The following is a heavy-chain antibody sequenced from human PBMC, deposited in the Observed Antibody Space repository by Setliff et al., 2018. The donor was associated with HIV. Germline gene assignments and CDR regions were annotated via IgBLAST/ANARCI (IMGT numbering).Heavy chain of an antibody. CDR3: ASRVLGYCRSTSCLNWFDP. J-gene: IGHJ5*02. V-gene: IGHV4-39*02. Sequence: PSETLSLTCTVSGDSIGTTTYYWGWIRQSPEKGLEWIGSIYFSGSAYYNPSLESRVTISVDTSKNLFSLKMTSVTAADTAVYYCASRVLGYCRSTSCLNWFDPWGQGTKVTVSS. CDR2: IYFSGSA. CDR1: GDSIGTTTYY. D-gene: IGHD2-2*01.